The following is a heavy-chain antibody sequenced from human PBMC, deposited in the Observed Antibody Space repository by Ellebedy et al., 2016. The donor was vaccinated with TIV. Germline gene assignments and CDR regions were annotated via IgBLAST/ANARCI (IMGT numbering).Heavy chain of an antibody. V-gene: IGHV1-18*01. CDR1: GYTFTSYG. D-gene: IGHD3-22*01. Sequence: ASVKVSCXASGYTFTSYGISWVRQAPGQGLEWMGWINPNSGGTNYAQKLQGRVTMTTDTSTSTAYMELRSLRSDDTAVYYCARDKYYDSSGYYFFDYWGQGTLVTVSS. J-gene: IGHJ4*02. CDR3: ARDKYYDSSGYYFFDY. CDR2: INPNSGGT.